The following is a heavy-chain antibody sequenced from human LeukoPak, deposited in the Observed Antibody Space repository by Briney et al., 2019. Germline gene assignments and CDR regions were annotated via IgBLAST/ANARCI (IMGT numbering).Heavy chain of an antibody. J-gene: IGHJ4*02. CDR1: GGSFSGYY. Sequence: PSETLSLTCAVYGGSFSGYYWSWIRQPPGKGLEWIGEINHSGSTNYNPSPKSRVTISVDTSKNQFSLKLSSVTAADTAVYYCARSGHIVVVTAINDYWGQGTLVTVSS. V-gene: IGHV4-34*01. CDR2: INHSGST. D-gene: IGHD2-21*02. CDR3: ARSGHIVVVTAINDY.